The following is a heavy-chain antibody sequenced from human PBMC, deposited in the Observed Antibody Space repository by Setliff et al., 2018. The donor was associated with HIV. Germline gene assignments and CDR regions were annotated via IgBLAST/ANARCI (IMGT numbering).Heavy chain of an antibody. V-gene: IGHV4-39*01. CDR3: ASYYRVSGWYQEASWFFDL. CDR1: GASISSSSYY. CDR2: IYFSGST. D-gene: IGHD6-19*01. Sequence: PSETLSLTCTVSGASISSSSYYWDWIRQPPGKSLEWVGSIYFSGSTYYNPSLESRVTISMDTSKNQFSLKLTSVTAADTAVYYCASYYRVSGWYQEASWFFDLWGRGTLVTVSS. J-gene: IGHJ2*01.